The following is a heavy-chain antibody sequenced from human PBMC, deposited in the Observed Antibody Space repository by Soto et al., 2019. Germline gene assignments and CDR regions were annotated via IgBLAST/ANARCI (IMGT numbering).Heavy chain of an antibody. CDR3: ARKTMDFWSGCYDGNWFDP. J-gene: IGHJ5*02. D-gene: IGHD3-3*01. CDR2: IWYDGSNK. CDR1: GFTFSSYG. V-gene: IGHV3-33*01. Sequence: LRLSCAASGFTFSSYGMHWVRQAPGKGLEWVAVIWYDGSNKYYADSVKGRFTISRDNSKNTLYLQMNSLRAEDTAVYYCARKTMDFWSGCYDGNWFDPWGQGTLVTVYS.